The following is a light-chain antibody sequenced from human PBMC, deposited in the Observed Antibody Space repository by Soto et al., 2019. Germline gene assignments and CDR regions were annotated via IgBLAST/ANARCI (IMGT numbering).Light chain of an antibody. J-gene: IGKJ2*01. V-gene: IGKV3-11*01. CDR1: QSVSSY. Sequence: IVLTQSAATLSLCPGERATLSCRASQSVSSYLAWYQQKPGLAPRLLIYDASNRATGIPARFSGSGSGTDFTLTISSLEPEDFAVYYCQQRSNWPPYTFGQGTKLEIK. CDR3: QQRSNWPPYT. CDR2: DAS.